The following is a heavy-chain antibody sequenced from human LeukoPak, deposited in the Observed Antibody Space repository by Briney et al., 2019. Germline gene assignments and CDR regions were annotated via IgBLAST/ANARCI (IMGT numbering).Heavy chain of an antibody. Sequence: GGSLRLSCAASGFTFDDYGMSWVRQAPGKGLEWVSGINWNGGSTGYADSVKGRFTISRDNAKNSLYLQMSSLRAEDTALYYCARVSDISVAAYFDYWGQGTRVTVSS. CDR2: INWNGGST. D-gene: IGHD6-19*01. CDR3: ARVSDISVAAYFDY. CDR1: GFTFDDYG. J-gene: IGHJ4*02. V-gene: IGHV3-20*04.